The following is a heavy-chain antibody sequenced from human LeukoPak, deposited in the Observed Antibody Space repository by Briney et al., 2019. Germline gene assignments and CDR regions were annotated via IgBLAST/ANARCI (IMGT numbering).Heavy chain of an antibody. J-gene: IGHJ4*02. V-gene: IGHV4-39*02. CDR1: GDSISSSTYY. CDR3: ARLVGAATDPFDY. CDR2: IYYSGST. D-gene: IGHD1-26*01. Sequence: SETLSLTCTVSGDSISSSTYYWGWIRQPPGKGLEWIGTIYYSGSTYYNPSLRSRVTLSIDTSKNHFSLKLTSVTAADTAVYYCARLVGAATDPFDYWGQGTLVTVSS.